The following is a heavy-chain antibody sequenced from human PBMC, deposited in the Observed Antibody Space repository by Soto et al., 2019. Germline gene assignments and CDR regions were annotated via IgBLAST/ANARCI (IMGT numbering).Heavy chain of an antibody. CDR2: IIPIFGTA. CDR1: GGTFSSYA. CDR3: ARIPDLGYCSGGSCYYFDY. J-gene: IGHJ4*02. D-gene: IGHD2-15*01. V-gene: IGHV1-69*13. Sequence: SVKVSCKASGGTFSSYAISWVRQAPGQGXEWMGGIIPIFGTANYAQKFQGRVTITADESTSTAYMELSSLRSEDTAVYYCARIPDLGYCSGGSCYYFDYWGQGTLVTVSS.